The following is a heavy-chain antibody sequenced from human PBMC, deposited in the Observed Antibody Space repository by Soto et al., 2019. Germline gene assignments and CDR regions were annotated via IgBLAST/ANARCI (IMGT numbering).Heavy chain of an antibody. CDR2: IIPIFGTA. J-gene: IGHJ3*02. CDR3: ARQFPYYYDSSGYYLPLGAFDI. CDR1: GGTFRSYS. V-gene: IGHV1-69*13. Sequence: SVKVSCKASGGTFRSYSISWVLQAPGQGLEWMGGIIPIFGTANYAQKFQGRVTITADESTSTAYMELSSLRSEDTAVYYCARQFPYYYDSSGYYLPLGAFDIWGQGTMVTVSS. D-gene: IGHD3-22*01.